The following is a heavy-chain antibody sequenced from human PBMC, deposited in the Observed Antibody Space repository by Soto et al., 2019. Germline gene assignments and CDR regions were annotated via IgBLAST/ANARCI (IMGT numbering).Heavy chain of an antibody. D-gene: IGHD6-19*01. J-gene: IGHJ4*02. Sequence: GGSLRLSCAASGFTFDDCAMHWVRQAPGKGLEWVSGISWNSGSIGYADSVKGRFTISRDNAKNSLYLQMNSLRAEDTALYYCAKDIGIAVAGTFDYWGQGTLVTVSS. V-gene: IGHV3-9*01. CDR3: AKDIGIAVAGTFDY. CDR1: GFTFDDCA. CDR2: ISWNSGSI.